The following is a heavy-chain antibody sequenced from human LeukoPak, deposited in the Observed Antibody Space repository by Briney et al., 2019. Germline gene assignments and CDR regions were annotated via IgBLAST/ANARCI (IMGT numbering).Heavy chain of an antibody. D-gene: IGHD2-15*01. CDR2: INHSGST. J-gene: IGHJ4*02. CDR3: ARGLYGGNGLGH. Sequence: SETLSLTCAVYGGSFSGYYWSWIRQPPGKGLEWIGEINHSGSTNYNPSLKSRVTISVDTSKNQFSLKLSSVTAADTAVYYCARGLYGGNGLGHWGQGTLVTVSP. CDR1: GGSFSGYY. V-gene: IGHV4-34*01.